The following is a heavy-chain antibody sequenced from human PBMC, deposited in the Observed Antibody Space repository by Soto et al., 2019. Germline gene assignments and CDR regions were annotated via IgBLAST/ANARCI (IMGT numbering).Heavy chain of an antibody. J-gene: IGHJ3*02. Sequence: GGSLRLSCAASGFTFSNYWMHWVRQAPGKGLEWVSRINGDGRTTIYADSVKGRFTISRDNAKNTLYLQLNGLRAEDTAVYYCARAGLGYCTNTSCHPGFDIWGQGTMVTVSS. CDR1: GFTFSNYW. V-gene: IGHV3-74*01. CDR2: INGDGRTT. D-gene: IGHD2-2*01. CDR3: ARAGLGYCTNTSCHPGFDI.